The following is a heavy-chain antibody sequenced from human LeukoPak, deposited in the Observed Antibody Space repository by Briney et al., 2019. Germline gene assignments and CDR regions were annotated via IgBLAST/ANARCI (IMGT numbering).Heavy chain of an antibody. V-gene: IGHV3-48*03. D-gene: IGHD3-16*01. CDR1: GFTFSTYE. J-gene: IGHJ4*02. Sequence: PGGSLRLSCAASGFTFSTYEMHWVRQAPGKGLEWISYISSSGDTIYYADSVKGRFTISRNNAKNSLYLQMNSLRAEDTAIYYCARDYGLDYWGQGTLVTVSS. CDR2: ISSSGDTI. CDR3: ARDYGLDY.